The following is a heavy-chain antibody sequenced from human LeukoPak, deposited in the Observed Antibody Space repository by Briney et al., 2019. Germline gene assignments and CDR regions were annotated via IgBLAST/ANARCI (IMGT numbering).Heavy chain of an antibody. J-gene: IGHJ4*02. D-gene: IGHD6-19*01. CDR1: GYSFTSYW. Sequence: ESLKISCKGSGYSFTSYWIGWVRQMPGKGLKWMGIIYPGDSDTRYSPSFQGQVTISADKSISTAYLQWSSLKASDTAMYYCALTPVGRGVAVAGTSFDYWGQGTLVTVSS. V-gene: IGHV5-51*01. CDR2: IYPGDSDT. CDR3: ALTPVGRGVAVAGTSFDY.